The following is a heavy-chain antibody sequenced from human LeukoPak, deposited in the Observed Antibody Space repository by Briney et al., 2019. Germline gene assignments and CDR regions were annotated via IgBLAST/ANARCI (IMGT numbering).Heavy chain of an antibody. J-gene: IGHJ4*02. CDR3: ARVYGAALDY. CDR2: IYYSGST. CDR1: GGSISGSSYY. D-gene: IGHD6-25*01. V-gene: IGHV4-39*02. Sequence: SETLSLTCTVSGGSISGSSYYWGWIRQPPGKGLEWIGSIYYSGSTYYNPSLKSRVTISVDTSKNQFSLKLNSVTATDTAVYYCARVYGAALDYWGQGTLVTVSS.